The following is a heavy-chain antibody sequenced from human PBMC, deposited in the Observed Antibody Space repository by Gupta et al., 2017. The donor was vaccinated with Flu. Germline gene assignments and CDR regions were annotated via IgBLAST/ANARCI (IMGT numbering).Heavy chain of an antibody. J-gene: IGHJ4*02. CDR3: ARPSDVWGKVHHIDC. Sequence: EVQLVQSGAEVKKPGESLKISCKTSGYSFTTYWIGWVRQMPGKGLEWMGIIYPGDSDTRYSPSFQGQVTISVDKSINTAYLQWSSLKASDTAMYYCARPSDVWGKVHHIDCWGQGTLVTVSS. CDR1: GYSFTTYW. CDR2: IYPGDSDT. V-gene: IGHV5-51*03. D-gene: IGHD3-16*01.